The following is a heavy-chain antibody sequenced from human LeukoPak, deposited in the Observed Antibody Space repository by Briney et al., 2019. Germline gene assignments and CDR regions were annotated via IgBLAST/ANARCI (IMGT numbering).Heavy chain of an antibody. CDR3: AANSADYNTLGSSYKV. CDR2: IYYTGST. CDR1: GGSISSYY. D-gene: IGHD3-10*01. J-gene: IGHJ4*02. Sequence: SETLSLTCTVSGGSISSYYWSWIRQPPGKGLEWIGYIYYTGSTDYNPSLKSRVTISVDTSKTQFSLKLSSVTAADTAVYYCAANSADYNTLGSSYKVWGQGTLVTVSS. V-gene: IGHV4-59*08.